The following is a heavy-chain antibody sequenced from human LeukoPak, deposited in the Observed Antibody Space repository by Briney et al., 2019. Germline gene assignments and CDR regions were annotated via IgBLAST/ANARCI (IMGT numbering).Heavy chain of an antibody. CDR1: GFTFSSYE. Sequence: GGSLRLSCAASGFTFSSYEMNWVRQAPGKGLEWVSYISSSGSTIYYADSVKGRFTISRDNSKNTLFLQMNRLRADDTAVYYCAKDYYYFAKDVWGKGTTVTISS. V-gene: IGHV3-48*03. CDR2: ISSSGSTI. J-gene: IGHJ6*04. D-gene: IGHD3-22*01. CDR3: AKDYYYFAKDV.